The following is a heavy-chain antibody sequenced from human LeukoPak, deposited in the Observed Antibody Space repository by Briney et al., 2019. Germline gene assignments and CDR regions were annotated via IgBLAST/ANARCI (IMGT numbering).Heavy chain of an antibody. CDR2: IYYTGST. Sequence: ASETLSLTCTVSGDSISTYYWSWIRQSPGKGLEWIGYIYYTGSTNHNPSLKSRVTMSVDTSKSQFSLNLMSVTAADTAVYYCTRDTGTTGEVKFDPWGQGTLVTVSS. CDR1: GDSISTYY. V-gene: IGHV4-59*12. D-gene: IGHD4-17*01. CDR3: TRDTGTTGEVKFDP. J-gene: IGHJ5*02.